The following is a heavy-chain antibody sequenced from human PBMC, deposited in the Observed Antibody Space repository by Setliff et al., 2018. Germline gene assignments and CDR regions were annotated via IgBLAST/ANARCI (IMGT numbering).Heavy chain of an antibody. D-gene: IGHD6-13*01. CDR1: GDSISSGNW. J-gene: IGHJ6*03. V-gene: IGHV4-4*02. Sequence: SETLSLTCAVSGDSISSGNWWSWVRQPPEKGLEWIGEINHSGNTNYNPSLKSRVTISVDKSTNQFSLKLNSVTAADTAVYYCVRTDYSDGRHSMEVWGKGTTVTVSS. CDR3: VRTDYSDGRHSMEV. CDR2: INHSGNT.